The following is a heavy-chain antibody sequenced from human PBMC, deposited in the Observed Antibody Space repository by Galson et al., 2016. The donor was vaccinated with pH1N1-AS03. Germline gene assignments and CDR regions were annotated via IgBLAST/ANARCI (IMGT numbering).Heavy chain of an antibody. D-gene: IGHD6-6*01. CDR2: INPYSTNT. Sequence: SVKVSCKASGYNFVTYGITWVRQGPGQGLEWMGWINPYSTNTNYAKKVQDRVTMTADTSTTTAHLDPRNLGSDDTAVYYCARVVAGRPFLIDYWGQGTLVIVSS. CDR3: ARVVAGRPFLIDY. J-gene: IGHJ4*02. V-gene: IGHV1-18*01. CDR1: GYNFVTYG.